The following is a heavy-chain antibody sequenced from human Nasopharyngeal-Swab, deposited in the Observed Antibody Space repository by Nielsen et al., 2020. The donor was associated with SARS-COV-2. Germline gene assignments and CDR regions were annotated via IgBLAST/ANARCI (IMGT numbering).Heavy chain of an antibody. V-gene: IGHV3-11*01. J-gene: IGHJ4*02. CDR1: AFTFSDYY. D-gene: IGHD3-10*01. Sequence: GESLKISCAASAFTFSDYYMSCIRQAPGKVLEWVSYISSSGSTIYYADSVKGRFTISRDNAKNSLYLQMNSLRAEDTAVYYCANHLPGTYYFDYWGQGTLVTVSS. CDR3: ANHLPGTYYFDY. CDR2: ISSSGSTI.